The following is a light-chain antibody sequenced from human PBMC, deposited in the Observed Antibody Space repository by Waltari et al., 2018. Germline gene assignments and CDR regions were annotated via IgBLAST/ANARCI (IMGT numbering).Light chain of an antibody. J-gene: IGKJ3*01. CDR1: QSVSSY. Sequence: EIVLTQSPATLSLSPGERATLSCRASQSVSSYLAWYQQKPGQAPRLLIYDASTRATGIPARFSGSGSGTDFSLTISSLEPEDFAVSYCQQRSNWPLTFGPGTKVDIK. CDR3: QQRSNWPLT. CDR2: DAS. V-gene: IGKV3-11*01.